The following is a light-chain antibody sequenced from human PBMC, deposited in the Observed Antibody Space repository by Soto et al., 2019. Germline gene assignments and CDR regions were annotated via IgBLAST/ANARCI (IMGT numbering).Light chain of an antibody. V-gene: IGLV2-14*02. CDR3: SSYTSSSALDV. CDR1: SSDVGSYNL. Sequence: SVLTQPASVSGSPGQSISISCTGTSSDVGSYNLVSWYQQHPGKAPKLMIYEGGKRPSGVSNHFSGSKSGNTASLTISGLQDEDEADYYCSSYTSSSALDVFGSGTKVTVL. CDR2: EGG. J-gene: IGLJ1*01.